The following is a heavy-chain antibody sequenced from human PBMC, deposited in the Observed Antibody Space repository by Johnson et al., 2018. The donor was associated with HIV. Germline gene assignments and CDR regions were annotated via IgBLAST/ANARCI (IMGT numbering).Heavy chain of an antibody. CDR1: GIIFSHYG. CDR3: TTDWGLWFGNLLHDAFDI. J-gene: IGHJ3*02. CDR2: ISYDGSNK. D-gene: IGHD3-10*01. V-gene: IGHV3-30*03. Sequence: VQLVESGGGVVQPGRSLRLSCAVSGIIFSHYGMHWARQAPGKGLEWVALISYDGSNKYYADSVKGRFTISRDNAKNSLYLQMNSLKTEDTAVYYCTTDWGLWFGNLLHDAFDIWGQGTMVTVSS.